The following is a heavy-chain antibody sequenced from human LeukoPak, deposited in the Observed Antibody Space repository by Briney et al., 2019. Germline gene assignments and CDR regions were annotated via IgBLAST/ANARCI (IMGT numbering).Heavy chain of an antibody. CDR1: GFTFSSYS. CDR3: ARGRPGVPDYYYYYGMDV. V-gene: IGHV3-48*02. J-gene: IGHJ6*02. D-gene: IGHD6-6*01. CDR2: ISSSSSTI. Sequence: PGGSLRLSCAASGFTFSSYSMNWVRQAPGKGLEWVSYISSSSSTIYYADSVKGRFTISRDNAKNSLYLQMNSLRDEDTAVYYCARGRPGVPDYYYYYGMDVWGQGTTVTVSS.